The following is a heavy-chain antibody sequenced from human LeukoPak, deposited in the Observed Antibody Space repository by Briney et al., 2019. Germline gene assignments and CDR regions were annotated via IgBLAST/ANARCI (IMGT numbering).Heavy chain of an antibody. Sequence: NPSETLSLTCTVSGGSISSYYWSWIRQPPGKGLEWIGYIYYSGSTNYNPSLKGRVSISVVTSQNQFSLILRSVTAADTAVYYCARRAGDYAYYFDYWGQGNLVTVSS. V-gene: IGHV4-59*01. J-gene: IGHJ4*02. D-gene: IGHD4-17*01. CDR2: IYYSGST. CDR1: GGSISSYY. CDR3: ARRAGDYAYYFDY.